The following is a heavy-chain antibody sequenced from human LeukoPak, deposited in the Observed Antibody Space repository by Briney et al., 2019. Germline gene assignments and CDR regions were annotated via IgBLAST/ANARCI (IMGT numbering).Heavy chain of an antibody. V-gene: IGHV4-34*01. D-gene: IGHD1-20*01. CDR2: IYYSGST. J-gene: IGHJ5*02. CDR1: GGSFSGYY. Sequence: SETLSLTCAVYGGSFSGYYWGWIRQPPGKGLEWIGSIYYSGSTYYNPSLKSRVTIPVDTSKNQFSLKLSSVTAADTAVYYCARGGGITGTTVWFDPWGQGTLVTVSS. CDR3: ARGGGITGTTVWFDP.